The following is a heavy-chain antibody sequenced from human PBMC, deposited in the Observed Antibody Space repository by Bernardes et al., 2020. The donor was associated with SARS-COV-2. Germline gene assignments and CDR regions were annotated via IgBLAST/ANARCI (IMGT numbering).Heavy chain of an antibody. J-gene: IGHJ1*01. CDR3: ATGRFGEAPFHH. D-gene: IGHD3-10*01. V-gene: IGHV4-34*01. CDR2: INHSGRT. Sequence: SETLSLTCGFKGGSFSSYYWSWIRQSPGKGLQWIGEINHSGRTKYNPSLKSRVTLSVDTSRKEFSVNLKSLTAADTAIYYCATGRFGEAPFHHWGQGTLVTVSS. CDR1: GGSFSSYY.